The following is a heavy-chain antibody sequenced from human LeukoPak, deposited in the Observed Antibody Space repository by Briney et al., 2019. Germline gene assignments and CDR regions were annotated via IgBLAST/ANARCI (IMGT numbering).Heavy chain of an antibody. Sequence: SETLSLTCTVSGVSISDYYWSWVRQPPGKGLEWIGYIYYTGSTDYNPSLKSRVTMSVDTSKNQFSLNLRSVTATDTAVYYCARRTYYDTLTGYNYWYFDLWGRGILVTVSS. V-gene: IGHV4-59*01. D-gene: IGHD3-9*01. CDR1: GVSISDYY. CDR2: IYYTGST. CDR3: ARRTYYDTLTGYNYWYFDL. J-gene: IGHJ2*01.